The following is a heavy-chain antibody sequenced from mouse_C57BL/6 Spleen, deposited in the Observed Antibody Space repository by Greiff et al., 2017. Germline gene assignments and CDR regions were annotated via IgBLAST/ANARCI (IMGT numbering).Heavy chain of an antibody. CDR3: ARYGDYDGEYYAMDY. Sequence: QVTLKVSGPGILQPSQTLSLSCSFSGFSLSTFGMGVGWIRQPSGRGLEWLAHIWWDDDKYYNPALKSRVTISKDTSKNQVFLKIAQVDTADTATYYGARYGDYDGEYYAMDYWGQGTSVTVSS. V-gene: IGHV8-8*01. D-gene: IGHD2-4*01. CDR1: GFSLSTFGMG. J-gene: IGHJ4*01. CDR2: IWWDDDK.